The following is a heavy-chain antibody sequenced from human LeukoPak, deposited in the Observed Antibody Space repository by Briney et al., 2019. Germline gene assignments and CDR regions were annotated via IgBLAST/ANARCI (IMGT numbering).Heavy chain of an antibody. CDR1: GFTFSLYA. J-gene: IGHJ4*02. Sequence: PGGSLRLSCAASGFTFSLYAMNWVRQAPGQGLEWVSAVSGSGGSTYYADSVKGRFTISRDNSKNTLYLQMNSLRAEDTAVYYCAKRVRGYSYGTLDYWGQGTLVTVSS. CDR2: VSGSGGST. CDR3: AKRVRGYSYGTLDY. D-gene: IGHD5-18*01. V-gene: IGHV3-23*01.